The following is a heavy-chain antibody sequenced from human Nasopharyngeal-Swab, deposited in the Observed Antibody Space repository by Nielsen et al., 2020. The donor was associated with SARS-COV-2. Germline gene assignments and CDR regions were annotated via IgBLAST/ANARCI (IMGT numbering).Heavy chain of an antibody. CDR3: ARDDRIGNFHRVSQSTFDY. Sequence: ASVKVSCKASGYVFSDHGFSWVRHAPGQGLEWMGWISTHNGDTKYAQKFQGRVTMTRDTSTDTAYMELTRLRSDDTAVYYCARDDRIGNFHRVSQSTFDYWGQGTLVTVSS. J-gene: IGHJ4*02. D-gene: IGHD3-9*01. CDR1: GYVFSDHG. CDR2: ISTHNGDT. V-gene: IGHV1-18*01.